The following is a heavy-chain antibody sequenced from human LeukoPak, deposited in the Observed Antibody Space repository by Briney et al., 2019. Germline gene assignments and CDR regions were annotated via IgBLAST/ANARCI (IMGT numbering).Heavy chain of an antibody. Sequence: GGSLRLSCAASGFTVSSNYMSWVRQAPGKGLEWVSVIYSGGSTHYADSVKGRFTISRDNSKNTLYLQMNSLRAEDTAVYYCVGVNIAARVGWFDPWGQGTLVTVSS. CDR3: VGVNIAARVGWFDP. V-gene: IGHV3-66*02. CDR1: GFTVSSNY. CDR2: IYSGGST. J-gene: IGHJ5*02. D-gene: IGHD6-6*01.